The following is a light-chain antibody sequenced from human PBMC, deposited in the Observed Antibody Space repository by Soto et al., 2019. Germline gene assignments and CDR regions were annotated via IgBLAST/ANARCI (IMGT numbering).Light chain of an antibody. V-gene: IGKV3-20*01. J-gene: IGKJ3*01. CDR3: QQYGSSPPT. CDR2: GAS. Sequence: EIVLTQSPGTLSLSAGERATLSRRASQSVTTSYLAWYQQKPGQAPRLLIYGASSRAAGIPDRFSGSGSGTDFTLTISRLEPEDFAVYYCQQYGSSPPTFGPGTKVDIK. CDR1: QSVTTSY.